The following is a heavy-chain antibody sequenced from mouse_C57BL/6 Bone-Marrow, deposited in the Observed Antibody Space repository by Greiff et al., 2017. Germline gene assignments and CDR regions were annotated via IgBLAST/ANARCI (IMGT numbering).Heavy chain of an antibody. Sequence: EVHLVESGGGLVKPGGSLKLSCAASGFTFSSYAMSWVRQTPEKRLEWVATISDGGSYTYYPDNVKGRFTISRDNAKNNLYLQMIHLKSEDTAMYYCASRIYYDYYYAMDYWGQGTSVTVSA. CDR2: ISDGGSYT. D-gene: IGHD2-4*01. V-gene: IGHV5-4*01. CDR3: ASRIYYDYYYAMDY. CDR1: GFTFSSYA. J-gene: IGHJ4*01.